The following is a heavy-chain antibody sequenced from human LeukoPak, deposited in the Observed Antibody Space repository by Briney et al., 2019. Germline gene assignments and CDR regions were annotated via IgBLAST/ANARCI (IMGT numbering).Heavy chain of an antibody. Sequence: PSETLSLTCAVYGGSCDDYYCSWIRQPPGKGLEWIGEIHPHGIFYYNSSLSSRVTISIDTSKTQFSLRLTSVTAADTAFYYCARGRDRSKAVDHCGQGSLVTVSS. V-gene: IGHV4-34*01. CDR3: ARGRDRSKAVDH. J-gene: IGHJ4*02. CDR1: GGSCDDYY. D-gene: IGHD5-24*01. CDR2: IHPHGIF.